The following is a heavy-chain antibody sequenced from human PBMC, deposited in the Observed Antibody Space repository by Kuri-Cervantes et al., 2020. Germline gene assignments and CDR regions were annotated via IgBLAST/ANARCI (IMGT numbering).Heavy chain of an antibody. V-gene: IGHV4-39*07. CDR2: IYYSGST. CDR1: GGSISSSSYY. CDR3: ARGGNIALAGILDY. Sequence: SETLSLTCTVSGGSISSSSYYWGWIRQPPGKGLEWIGSIYYSGSTYYNPSLKSRVTISVDTSKNQFSLKLSSVTAADTAVYYCARGGNIALAGILDYWGQGTLVTVSS. J-gene: IGHJ4*02. D-gene: IGHD6-19*01.